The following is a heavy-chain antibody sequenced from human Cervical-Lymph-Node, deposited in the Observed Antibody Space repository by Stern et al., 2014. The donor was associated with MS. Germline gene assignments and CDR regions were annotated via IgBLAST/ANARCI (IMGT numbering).Heavy chain of an antibody. CDR3: AHSRYIYGDFDY. J-gene: IGHJ4*02. V-gene: IGHV2-5*02. CDR1: GFSLSTSGVG. CDR2: IYWDDDK. Sequence: QVTLKESGPTLAKPTQTLTLTCTFSGFSLSTSGVGVGWIRQPPGKALEWLALIYWDDDKRYNPSLESRLTITKDTPRNQVVLTMTNMDPVDTATYYCAHSRYIYGDFDYWGQGTLVTVSS. D-gene: IGHD5-18*01.